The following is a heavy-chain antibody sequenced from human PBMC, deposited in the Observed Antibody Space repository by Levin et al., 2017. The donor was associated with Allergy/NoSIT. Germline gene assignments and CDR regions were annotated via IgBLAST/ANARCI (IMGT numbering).Heavy chain of an antibody. J-gene: IGHJ5*02. Sequence: GGSLRLSCAASGFTLSNYDMHWVRQAPGKGLEWVSVIDTAGDTYYPGSVKGRFTISRKNVKNSLYLQMNSLTAGDTAVYYCARDLRSALDPWGPGTLVTVSS. D-gene: IGHD4-17*01. CDR3: ARDLRSALDP. CDR1: GFTLSNYD. CDR2: IDTAGDT. V-gene: IGHV3-13*04.